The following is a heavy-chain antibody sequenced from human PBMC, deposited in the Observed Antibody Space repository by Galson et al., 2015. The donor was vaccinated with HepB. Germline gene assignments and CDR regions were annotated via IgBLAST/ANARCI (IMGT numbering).Heavy chain of an antibody. CDR3: ARGYYGMDV. J-gene: IGHJ6*02. CDR1: GFTFSDYW. Sequence: SLRLSCAASGFTFSDYWMNWVRQAPGKGLEWVANIKQDGSEKYYVDSVKGRFIISRDNAKNSLDLQMNSLRAEDTAVYYSARGYYGMDVWGQGTTVTVSS. V-gene: IGHV3-7*03. CDR2: IKQDGSEK.